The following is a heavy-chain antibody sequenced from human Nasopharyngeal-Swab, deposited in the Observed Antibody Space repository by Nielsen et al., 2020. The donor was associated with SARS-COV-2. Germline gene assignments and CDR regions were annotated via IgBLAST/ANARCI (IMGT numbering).Heavy chain of an antibody. V-gene: IGHV3-21*01. CDR3: ARDSKPGGGYYSLYYYNYYGMDV. CDR2: ISSTGDYI. J-gene: IGHJ6*02. Sequence: VRQAPGKGLEWVSGISSTGDYIHYAASVEGRFTISRDNAKNSLYLQMNSLRAEDTAVYYCARDSKPGGGYYSLYYYNYYGMDVWGQGTTVTVSS. D-gene: IGHD3-22*01.